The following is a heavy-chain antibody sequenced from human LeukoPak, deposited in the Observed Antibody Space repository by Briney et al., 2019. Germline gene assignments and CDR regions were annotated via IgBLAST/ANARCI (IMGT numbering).Heavy chain of an antibody. V-gene: IGHV3-21*01. CDR1: GFTFSGYS. CDR2: FGTRSTSV. D-gene: IGHD3-22*01. J-gene: IGHJ4*02. CDR3: AREVSEGFDF. Sequence: GGSLRLPCTASGFTFSGYSMNWIRQAPGKGLEWVSSFGTRSTSVYHAGSVKGRFAISRDNAKNSLYLQMNSLRAEDTALYYCAREVSEGFDFWGQGTLVTVSS.